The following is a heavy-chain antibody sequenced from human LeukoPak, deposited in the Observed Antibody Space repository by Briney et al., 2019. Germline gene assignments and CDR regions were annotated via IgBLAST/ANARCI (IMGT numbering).Heavy chain of an antibody. J-gene: IGHJ4*02. Sequence: GESLQISCRGSGYTFITYWIGWGRQLPGKGLEGMGIIYPFDSDTKYSPSFQGQVTISADRSISTAYLQWSSLKASDTAMYYCARFAGVEFSPYDSSGIKGFFDSWGQGTPVTVSS. D-gene: IGHD3-22*01. CDR2: IYPFDSDT. CDR3: ARFAGVEFSPYDSSGIKGFFDS. CDR1: GYTFITYW. V-gene: IGHV5-51*01.